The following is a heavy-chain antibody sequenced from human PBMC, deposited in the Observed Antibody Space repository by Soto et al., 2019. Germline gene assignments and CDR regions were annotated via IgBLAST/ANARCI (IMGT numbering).Heavy chain of an antibody. D-gene: IGHD3-10*01. CDR3: ARLRYYYGSGSSIP. CDR2: IYYSGSA. CDR1: GGSVSNISDY. Sequence: SETLSLTCTVSGGSVSNISDYWSWVRQPPGKGLEWIGYIYYSGSADYNPSLGSRVTISLDTSKNQFSLKLSSVTTADTAVYYCARLRYYYGSGSSIPWGQGTLVTVSS. V-gene: IGHV4-61*01. J-gene: IGHJ5*02.